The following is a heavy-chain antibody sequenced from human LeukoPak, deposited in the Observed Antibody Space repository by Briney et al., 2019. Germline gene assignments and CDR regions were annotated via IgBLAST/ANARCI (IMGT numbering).Heavy chain of an antibody. Sequence: GGSLRLSCAASGFTFDDYGMSWFRQAPGKGLEWVSGINWNGGSTGYADSVKGRFTISRDNAKNSLYLQMNNLRAEDTALYYCARDSTQPGPVVVAATYAGIDYWGQGTLVTVSS. V-gene: IGHV3-20*04. J-gene: IGHJ4*02. D-gene: IGHD2-15*01. CDR2: INWNGGST. CDR3: ARDSTQPGPVVVAATYAGIDY. CDR1: GFTFDDYG.